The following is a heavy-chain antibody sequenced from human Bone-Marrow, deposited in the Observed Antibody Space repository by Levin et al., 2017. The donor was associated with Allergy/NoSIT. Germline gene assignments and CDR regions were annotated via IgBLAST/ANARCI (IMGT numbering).Heavy chain of an antibody. CDR3: TRDLYCSSTSCYNY. V-gene: IGHV3-72*01. D-gene: IGHD2-2*02. CDR2: SRNKANSYTT. CDR1: GFTFSDHY. J-gene: IGHJ4*02. Sequence: GGSLRLSCAASGFTFSDHYMDWVRQAPGKGLEWVGRSRNKANSYTTEYAASVKGRFTISRDDSKDSLYLQMNSLQTEDTAVYYCTRDLYCSSTSCYNYWGQGTLVTVSS.